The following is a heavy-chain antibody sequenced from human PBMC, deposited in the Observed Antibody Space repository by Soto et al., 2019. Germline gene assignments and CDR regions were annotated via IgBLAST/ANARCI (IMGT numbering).Heavy chain of an antibody. D-gene: IGHD3-10*01. Sequence: ASVKVSFKASGYTFTSYGISWVRQAPGQGLEWMGWISAYNGNTNYAQKLQGRVTMTTDTSTSTAYMELRSLRSDDTAVYYCARDQATMVRGVLWYYYYGMDGWGQGNTVTFSS. CDR2: ISAYNGNT. CDR3: ARDQATMVRGVLWYYYYGMDG. V-gene: IGHV1-18*01. CDR1: GYTFTSYG. J-gene: IGHJ6*02.